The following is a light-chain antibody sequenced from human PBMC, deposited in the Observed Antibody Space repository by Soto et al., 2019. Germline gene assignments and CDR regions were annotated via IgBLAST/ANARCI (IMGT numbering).Light chain of an antibody. J-gene: IGLJ1*01. CDR1: GSNIGAGYD. V-gene: IGLV1-40*01. CDR2: GNS. Sequence: QSVLTQPPSVSGAPGQRVTISCTGSGSNIGAGYDVHWYQQLPGTAPKLLIYGNSNRPSGVPDRFSGSKSGTSASLAITGLQAEDEADYYCQSYDSSLSALYVFGTGTKLTVL. CDR3: QSYDSSLSALYV.